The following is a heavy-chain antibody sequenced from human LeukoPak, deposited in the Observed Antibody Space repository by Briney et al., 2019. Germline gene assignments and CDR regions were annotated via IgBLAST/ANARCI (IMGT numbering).Heavy chain of an antibody. CDR2: ISYDGSNK. J-gene: IGHJ4*02. CDR1: GFTFSSYA. CDR3: ARGLFPDLGIGRSLFDY. D-gene: IGHD7-27*01. V-gene: IGHV3-30*04. Sequence: GGSLRLSCAASGFTFSSYAMHWVRQAPGKGLEWVAVISYDGSNKYYADSVKGRFTISRDNSKNTLYLQMNSLRAEDTAVYYCARGLFPDLGIGRSLFDYWGQGTLVTVSS.